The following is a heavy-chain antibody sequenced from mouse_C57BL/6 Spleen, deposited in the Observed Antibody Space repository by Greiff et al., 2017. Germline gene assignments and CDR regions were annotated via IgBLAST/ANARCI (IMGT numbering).Heavy chain of an antibody. Sequence: VKLMESGAELVRPGASVTLSCKASGYTFTDYEMHWVKQTPVHGLEWIGAIDPETGGTAYNQKFKGKAILTADKSSSTAYMELRSLTSEDSAVYYCIYGSSLYWYFDVWGTGTTVTVSS. CDR2: IDPETGGT. V-gene: IGHV1-15*01. D-gene: IGHD1-1*01. CDR3: IYGSSLYWYFDV. CDR1: GYTFTDYE. J-gene: IGHJ1*03.